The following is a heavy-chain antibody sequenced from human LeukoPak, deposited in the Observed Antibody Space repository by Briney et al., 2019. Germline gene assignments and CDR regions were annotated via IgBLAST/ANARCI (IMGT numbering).Heavy chain of an antibody. CDR2: MNPNSGNT. Sequence: ASVKVSCKASGYTFTSYDINWVRQSTGQGLEWMGWMNPNSGNTGYAQKFQGRVTITRNTSISTAYMELSSLRSEDTAVYYCARGPKWAATFDYWGQGTLVTVSS. CDR1: GYTFTSYD. V-gene: IGHV1-8*03. CDR3: ARGPKWAATFDY. D-gene: IGHD1-26*01. J-gene: IGHJ4*02.